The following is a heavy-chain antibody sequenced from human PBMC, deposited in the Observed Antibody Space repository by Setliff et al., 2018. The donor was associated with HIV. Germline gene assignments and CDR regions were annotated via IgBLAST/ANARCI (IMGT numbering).Heavy chain of an antibody. CDR2: IYYSGST. CDR3: ARAKTIGVSAVFFDP. D-gene: IGHD3-3*01. J-gene: IGHJ5*02. CDR1: GGSISSGGYY. V-gene: IGHV4-31*01. Sequence: SETLSLTCNVSGGSISSGGYYWSWIRQHPGKGLEWIGYIYYSGSTYYNPSLKSLGTISVDTSKNQFSLKLSSVTAADTAVYYCARAKTIGVSAVFFDPWGQGRPVTVSS.